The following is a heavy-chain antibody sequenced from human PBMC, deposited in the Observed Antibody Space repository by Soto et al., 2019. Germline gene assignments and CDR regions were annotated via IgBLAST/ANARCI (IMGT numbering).Heavy chain of an antibody. D-gene: IGHD4-17*01. Sequence: SETLSLTCAVSGGSINSGEYSWTWIRLPPGKGLEWIGCIYHSGSTYYNPSLKSRVTISVDRSRNQFSLKLSSVTAADTAVYYCAREVTVTYLDYWGQGTLVTVSS. CDR2: IYHSGST. V-gene: IGHV4-30-2*01. CDR1: GGSINSGEYS. CDR3: AREVTVTYLDY. J-gene: IGHJ4*02.